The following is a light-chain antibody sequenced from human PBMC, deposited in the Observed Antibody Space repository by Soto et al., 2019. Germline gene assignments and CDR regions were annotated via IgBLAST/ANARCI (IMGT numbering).Light chain of an antibody. J-gene: IGLJ1*01. CDR3: SSYAGTSHYV. Sequence: QSVLTQPASVSASPGQSITISCTGSDSDVGSYDLVSWYQQHPDKAPKLLIYEVTKRPSGVSNRFSGSKSDNTASLTISGLQAEDEADYHCSSYAGTSHYVFGTGTKLTVL. V-gene: IGLV2-23*02. CDR1: DSDVGSYDL. CDR2: EVT.